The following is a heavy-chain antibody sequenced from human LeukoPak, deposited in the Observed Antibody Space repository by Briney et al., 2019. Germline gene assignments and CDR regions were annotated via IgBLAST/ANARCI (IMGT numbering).Heavy chain of an antibody. D-gene: IGHD3/OR15-3a*01. CDR2: IYYSGST. CDR3: ARDAAPVDSDPLDY. Sequence: SETLSLTCTVSGGSISSGGYYCSWIRQHPGKGLEWIGYIYYSGSTYYNPSLKSRVTISVDTSKNQFSLKLSSVTAADTAVYYCARDAAPVDSDPLDYWGQETLVTVSS. CDR1: GGSISSGGYY. V-gene: IGHV4-31*03. J-gene: IGHJ4*02.